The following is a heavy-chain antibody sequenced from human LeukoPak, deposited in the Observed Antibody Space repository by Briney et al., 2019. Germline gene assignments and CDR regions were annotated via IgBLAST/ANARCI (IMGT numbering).Heavy chain of an antibody. CDR2: IKQNGSEK. V-gene: IGHV3-7*01. J-gene: IGHJ4*02. Sequence: GGSLRLSCAASGFTFSSYWMSWVRQAPGKGLDWVANIKQNGSEKYYVDSGKGRFTISRDNAKNSLYLQMNSLRAEYTAVYYCSRAPKYCSGGSCSLNRFDYWGQGTLVTVSS. CDR1: GFTFSSYW. CDR3: SRAPKYCSGGSCSLNRFDY. D-gene: IGHD2-15*01.